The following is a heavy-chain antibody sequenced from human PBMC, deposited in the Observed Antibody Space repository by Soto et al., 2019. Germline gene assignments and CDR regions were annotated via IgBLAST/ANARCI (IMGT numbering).Heavy chain of an antibody. CDR1: GFTFTSSA. Sequence: SVKVSCKASGFTFTSSAVQWVRQARGQRLEWIGWIVVGSGNTNYAQKFQERVTITRDMSTSTAYMELSSLRSEDTAVYYCAASSYVWGSYRFDPWGQGTLVTVYS. D-gene: IGHD3-16*02. CDR2: IVVGSGNT. CDR3: AASSYVWGSYRFDP. V-gene: IGHV1-58*01. J-gene: IGHJ5*02.